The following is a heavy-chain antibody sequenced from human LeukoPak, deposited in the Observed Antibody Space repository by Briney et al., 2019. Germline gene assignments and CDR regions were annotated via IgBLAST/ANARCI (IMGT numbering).Heavy chain of an antibody. CDR3: AKGVEGATD. V-gene: IGHV3-21*04. CDR1: RFTASTYS. D-gene: IGHD1-26*01. J-gene: IGHJ4*02. CDR2: ISTSSSYI. Sequence: GGSLRLSCAASRFTASTYSMNWVRQAPGKGLEWVASISTSSSYIYCADSLKGRFTISRDNAKKSQYLQMNSLRAEDTAVYYCAKGVEGATDWGQGTLVTVSS.